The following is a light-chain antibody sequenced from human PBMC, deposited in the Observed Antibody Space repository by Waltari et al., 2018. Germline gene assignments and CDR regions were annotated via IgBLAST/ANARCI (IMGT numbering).Light chain of an antibody. V-gene: IGKV3-15*01. CDR1: PSGTSN. CDR3: QQYNNWPSRT. J-gene: IGKJ1*01. CDR2: GAS. Sequence: EIVMTQSPATLSVSPGERATLPCRASPSGTSNLPWYQQKPGQPPRPLRYGASTRATGIPARFSGSGSGTEFTLTISSLQSEDCAVYYCQQYNNWPSRTFGQGTKVEIK.